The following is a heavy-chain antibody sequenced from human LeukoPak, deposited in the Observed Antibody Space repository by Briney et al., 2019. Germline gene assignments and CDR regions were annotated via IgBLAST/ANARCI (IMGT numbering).Heavy chain of an antibody. CDR2: IYYSGST. Sequence: KPSETLSLTCTVSGGSISSGSYYWGWIRQPPGKGLEWFGSIYYSGSTYYNPSLKSRVTISVDTSKNQFSLKLSSVTAADTAVYYCARDTEKYSSSFDYWGQGTLVTVSS. CDR1: GGSISSGSYY. CDR3: ARDTEKYSSSFDY. J-gene: IGHJ4*02. D-gene: IGHD6-6*01. V-gene: IGHV4-39*02.